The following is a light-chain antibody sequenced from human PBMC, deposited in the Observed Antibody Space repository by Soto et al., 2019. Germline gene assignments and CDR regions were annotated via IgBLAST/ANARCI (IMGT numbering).Light chain of an antibody. CDR2: AAS. CDR1: QSISSY. Sequence: IHMTQSPSSLSASVGARVTITCRASQSISSYLNWYQQKPGKDPKLLIYAASSLQSGVPSRFSGSGSETDVTLTISSLQPEEFATYYCQQSYSTPRTFGQGTK. V-gene: IGKV1-39*01. CDR3: QQSYSTPRT. J-gene: IGKJ1*01.